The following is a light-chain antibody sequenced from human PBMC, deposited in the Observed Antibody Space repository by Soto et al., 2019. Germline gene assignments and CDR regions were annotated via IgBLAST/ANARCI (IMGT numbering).Light chain of an antibody. V-gene: IGKV1D-8*01. Sequence: VIWMTQSPSLRSASTGERGTISCRISQGISSYLALYQQKPGKAPELLIYAASTLQSGVPSRFSGSGSGTAFTLTISCLQSEDFATYYCQQYYSFPLTFGGGTKVDIK. CDR3: QQYYSFPLT. J-gene: IGKJ4*01. CDR2: AAS. CDR1: QGISSY.